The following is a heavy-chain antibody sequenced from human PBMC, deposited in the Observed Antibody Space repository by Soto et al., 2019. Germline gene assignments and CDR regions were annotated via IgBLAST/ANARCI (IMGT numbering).Heavy chain of an antibody. CDR1: GFTFSRYD. V-gene: IGHV3-30*18. CDR3: AKLVEKSVDDY. CDR2: ISYYGSNI. J-gene: IGHJ4*02. Sequence: QVQLVESGGGVVQPGKSLRLSCAASGFTFSRYDMHWVRQAPGKGLEWVAVISYYGSNIYYADSVKGRFTISIDNSKNTVYLEMNSLRAEDTAVYFCAKLVEKSVDDYWGQGTLVTVSS. D-gene: IGHD2-15*01.